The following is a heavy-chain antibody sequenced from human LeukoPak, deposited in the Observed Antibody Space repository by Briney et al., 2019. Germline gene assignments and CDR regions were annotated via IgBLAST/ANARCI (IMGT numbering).Heavy chain of an antibody. CDR2: IYYSGST. J-gene: IGHJ2*01. Sequence: SETLSLTCTVSGGSISSYYWSWIRQPPGKGLEWIGYIYYSGSTNYNPSLKSRVTISVDTSKNQFSLKLSSVTAADTAVYYCARGRRGSSGYLWYFDLWGRGTLVTVSS. D-gene: IGHD3-22*01. V-gene: IGHV4-59*01. CDR3: ARGRRGSSGYLWYFDL. CDR1: GGSISSYY.